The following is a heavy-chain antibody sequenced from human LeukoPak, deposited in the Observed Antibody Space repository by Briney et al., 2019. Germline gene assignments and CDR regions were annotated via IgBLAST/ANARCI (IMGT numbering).Heavy chain of an antibody. J-gene: IGHJ6*03. D-gene: IGHD3-10*01. CDR3: ARVQWELLYYHYFYMDV. CDR2: ISTYNGNT. CDR1: GYTFTSSG. Sequence: GASVKVSCKASGYTFTSSGITWVRQAPGQGLEWMGWISTYNGNTNYAQKLQGRVTMTTDTSTSTAYMELRSLRSDDTAVYYCARVQWELLYYHYFYMDVWGKGTTVTVSS. V-gene: IGHV1-18*01.